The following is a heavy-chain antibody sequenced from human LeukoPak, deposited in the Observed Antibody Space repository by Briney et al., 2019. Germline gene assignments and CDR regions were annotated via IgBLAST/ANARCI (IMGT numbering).Heavy chain of an antibody. J-gene: IGHJ4*02. V-gene: IGHV1-18*01. D-gene: IGHD3-22*01. CDR3: ARETYYYDSSGSTEDY. CDR1: GYTFTSYG. Sequence: ASVKVSCKASGYTFTSYGISWVRQAPGQGLEWMGWICAYNGNTNYAQKLQGRVTMTTDTSTSTAYMELRSLRSDDTAVYYCARETYYYDSSGSTEDYWGQGTLVTVSS. CDR2: ICAYNGNT.